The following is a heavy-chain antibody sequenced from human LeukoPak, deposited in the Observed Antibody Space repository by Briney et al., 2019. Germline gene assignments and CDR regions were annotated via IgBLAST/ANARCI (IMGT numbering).Heavy chain of an antibody. D-gene: IGHD6-13*01. Sequence: SETLSLTCTVSGGSISSHYWSWIRQPPGKGLEWIGYIYYSGSTNYNPSLKSRVTISVDTSKNQFSLKLSSVTAADTAVYYCARGSHRSSWSLWDYYYYMDVWGKGTTVTVSS. CDR1: GGSISSHY. J-gene: IGHJ6*03. CDR2: IYYSGST. CDR3: ARGSHRSSWSLWDYYYYMDV. V-gene: IGHV4-59*11.